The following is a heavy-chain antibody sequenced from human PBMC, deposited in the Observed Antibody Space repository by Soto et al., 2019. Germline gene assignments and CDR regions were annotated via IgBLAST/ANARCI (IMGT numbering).Heavy chain of an antibody. J-gene: IGHJ6*02. D-gene: IGHD6-6*01. CDR2: IYTSGST. CDR1: GGSISSYY. V-gene: IGHV4-4*07. Sequence: ASETLSLTCTVSGGSISSYYWSWIRQPARKGLEWIGRIYTSGSTNYNPSLKSRVTMSVDTSKNQFSLKLSSVTAADTAVYYCAREYSSSSTYYYGMDVWGQGTTVTVSS. CDR3: AREYSSSSTYYYGMDV.